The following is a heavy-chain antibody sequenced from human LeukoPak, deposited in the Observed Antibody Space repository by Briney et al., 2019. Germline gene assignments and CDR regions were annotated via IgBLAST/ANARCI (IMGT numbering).Heavy chain of an antibody. CDR2: INPSGGST. Sequence: ASVKVSCKASGYAFTSYNMHWVRQAPGQGLEWMGIINPSGGSTNYAQKFQGRVTMTRDTSTSTVYMELSSLRSEDTAVYYCAKDLYHRYYHNSGHAFDYWGQGTLVTVSS. V-gene: IGHV1-46*01. CDR1: GYAFTSYN. D-gene: IGHD3-22*01. CDR3: AKDLYHRYYHNSGHAFDY. J-gene: IGHJ4*02.